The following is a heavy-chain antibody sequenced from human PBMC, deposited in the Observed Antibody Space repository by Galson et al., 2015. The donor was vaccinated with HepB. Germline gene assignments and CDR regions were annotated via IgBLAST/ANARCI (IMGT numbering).Heavy chain of an antibody. CDR3: ARDNGRAHSSSWYGWFDP. V-gene: IGHV3-30*04. Sequence: LRLSCAASGFTFCSYAMHWVRPAPGKGLAWGAVISYDGSKKYYADSVKGRFTISRDNSKNTLYLQMNSLRAEDTAVYYCARDNGRAHSSSWYGWFDPWGQGTLVTVSS. CDR1: GFTFCSYA. J-gene: IGHJ5*02. D-gene: IGHD6-13*01. CDR2: ISYDGSKK.